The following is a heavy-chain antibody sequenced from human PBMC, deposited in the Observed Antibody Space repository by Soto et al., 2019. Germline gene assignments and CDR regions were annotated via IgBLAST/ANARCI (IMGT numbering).Heavy chain of an antibody. CDR1: GYTFTSYD. J-gene: IGHJ4*02. CDR2: MNPNSGNT. D-gene: IGHD1-20*01. V-gene: IGHV1-8*01. Sequence: QVQLVQSGAEVKKPGASVKVSCKASGYTFTSYDINWVRQATGQGLEWMGWMNPNSGNTGYAQKFQGRVTMTRNTSISTAYITLSSLRSEDTAVDYCARGLQYNWNDVTYWGQGTLVTVSS. CDR3: ARGLQYNWNDVTY.